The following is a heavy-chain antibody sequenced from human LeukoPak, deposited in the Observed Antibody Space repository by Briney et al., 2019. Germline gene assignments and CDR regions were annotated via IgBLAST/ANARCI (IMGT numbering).Heavy chain of an antibody. Sequence: PGGSLRLSCAASGFTFSDYYMTWIRQAPGKGLEWVSYITYSGTTMYYADSVKGRFTISRDNAKNSLYLQVNSLRAEDTAVYYCARGHYGDYIFWGQGTLVTVSS. CDR1: GFTFSDYY. CDR3: ARGHYGDYIF. V-gene: IGHV3-11*01. J-gene: IGHJ4*02. D-gene: IGHD4-17*01. CDR2: ITYSGTTM.